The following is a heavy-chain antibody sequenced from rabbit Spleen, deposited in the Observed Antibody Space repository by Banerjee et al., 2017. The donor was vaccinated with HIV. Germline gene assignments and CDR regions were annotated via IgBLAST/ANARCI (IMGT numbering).Heavy chain of an antibody. V-gene: IGHV1S45*01. CDR1: GFSFGSGYY. CDR3: ARGSAAMTMVITGFYLNL. J-gene: IGHJ4*01. Sequence: QQQLVESGGGLVKPGASLTLTCTASGFSFGSGYYICWVRQAPGKGLEWIACIYTGSSGSTYYANWAKGRFTISRTSSTTVNLEMTSLRAADTATYFCARGSAAMTMVITGFYLNLWGPGTLVTVS. D-gene: IGHD2-1*01. CDR2: IYTGSSGST.